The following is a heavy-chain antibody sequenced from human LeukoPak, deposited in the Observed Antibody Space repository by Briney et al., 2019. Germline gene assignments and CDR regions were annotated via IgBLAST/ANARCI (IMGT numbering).Heavy chain of an antibody. CDR3: ARFNPGSP. CDR1: GFTFSSYG. V-gene: IGHV3-30*03. CDR2: ISYDGSNK. J-gene: IGHJ5*02. Sequence: GGSLRLSCAASGFTFSSYGMHWVRQAPGKGLEWVAVISYDGSNKYYADSVKGRFTISRDNSRNTLYLQMNSLRTEDTAMYYCARFNPGSPWGQGTLVTVSS.